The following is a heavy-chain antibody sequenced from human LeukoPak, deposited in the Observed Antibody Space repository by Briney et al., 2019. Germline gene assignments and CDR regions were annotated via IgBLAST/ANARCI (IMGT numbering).Heavy chain of an antibody. D-gene: IGHD5-24*01. J-gene: IGHJ4*02. V-gene: IGHV1-2*02. CDR3: ASEGGDGVVDGYNSY. CDR2: INPNSGGT. Sequence: ASVKVSCKASGYTFTGYHMHWVRQAPGQGLEWMGWINPNSGGTNYAQKFQGRVTMTRDTSISTAYMELSRLRSDDTAVYYCASEGGDGVVDGYNSYWGQGTLVTVSS. CDR1: GYTFTGYH.